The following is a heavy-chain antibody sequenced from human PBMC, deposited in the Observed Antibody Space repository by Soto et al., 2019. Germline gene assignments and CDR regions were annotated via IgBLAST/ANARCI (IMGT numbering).Heavy chain of an antibody. J-gene: IGHJ4*02. V-gene: IGHV1-8*01. CDR1: GYTFTSYD. D-gene: IGHD6-13*01. CDR3: ALTRGYSSSGPY. Sequence: ASVKVSCKASGYTFTSYDINWVRQATGQGLEWVGWMNPNSGNTGYAQKFQGRVTMTRNTSISTAYMELSSLRSEDTAVYYCALTRGYSSSGPYWGQGTLVTVSS. CDR2: MNPNSGNT.